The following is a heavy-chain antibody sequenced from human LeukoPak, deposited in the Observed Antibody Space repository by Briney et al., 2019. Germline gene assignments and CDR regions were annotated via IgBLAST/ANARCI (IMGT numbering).Heavy chain of an antibody. J-gene: IGHJ4*02. CDR1: GFTFSNTW. CDR2: IKSKTDGGTT. Sequence: GGSLTLSCAASGFTFSNTWMSWVRKAPGQGQEWVGRIKSKTDGGTTDYAAPVQGRFPISRDDSKNTLYLQMNSLKTEDTPVYYCTTRLEYNWNDGGEAIFDYWGQGTLVTVSS. D-gene: IGHD1-1*01. V-gene: IGHV3-15*01. CDR3: TTRLEYNWNDGGEAIFDY.